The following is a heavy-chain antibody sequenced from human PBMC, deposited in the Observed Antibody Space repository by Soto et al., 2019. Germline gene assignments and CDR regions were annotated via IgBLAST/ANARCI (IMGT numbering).Heavy chain of an antibody. D-gene: IGHD3-22*01. CDR3: ARDRSSGYWYNWFDP. CDR2: INHSGST. Sequence: QVQLQQWGAGLLKPSEILSLTCAVYGGSFSGYYWSWIRQPPGKGLQWIGEINHSGSTNYNPSLKSRVTISVDTSKNKFSLKLSSVTAADTAVYYCARDRSSGYWYNWFDPWGQGTLVTVSS. J-gene: IGHJ5*02. CDR1: GGSFSGYY. V-gene: IGHV4-34*01.